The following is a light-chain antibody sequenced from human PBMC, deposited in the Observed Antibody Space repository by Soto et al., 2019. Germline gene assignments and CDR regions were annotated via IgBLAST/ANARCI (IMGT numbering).Light chain of an antibody. V-gene: IGKV3-15*01. CDR2: GES. J-gene: IGKJ1*01. CDR1: QSVNTN. Sequence: ETVVTQSPATLSVSPGETATLSCRASQSVNTNLAWYQQKLGQAPRVLIYGESTRAPGVPARFSGSGSGTEFILTISSLQSEDFAVYYCQHYNTWPWTFGQGPKVESK. CDR3: QHYNTWPWT.